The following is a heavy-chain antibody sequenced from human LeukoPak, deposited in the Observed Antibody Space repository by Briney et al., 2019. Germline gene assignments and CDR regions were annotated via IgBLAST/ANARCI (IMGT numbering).Heavy chain of an antibody. Sequence: GESLQISCKVSGYSLTNYWIAWMRQMPGKGLEWMGIVFPVDSDTRYSPSFQGQVTISADKSINTAYLQWSSLKASDTAIYYCARYDGGATADFWGQGTLVTVSS. V-gene: IGHV5-51*01. J-gene: IGHJ4*02. D-gene: IGHD1-26*01. CDR3: ARYDGGATADF. CDR1: GYSLTNYW. CDR2: VFPVDSDT.